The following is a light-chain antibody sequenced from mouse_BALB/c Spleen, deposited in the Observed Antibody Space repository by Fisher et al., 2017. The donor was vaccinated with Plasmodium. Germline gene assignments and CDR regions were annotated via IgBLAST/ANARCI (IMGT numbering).Light chain of an antibody. V-gene: IGKV4-74*01. J-gene: IGKJ1*01. Sequence: IVITQSTAIMSASPGERVTMTCTASSSVSSSNLHWYQQKPGSPPKLWIYSTSNLASGVPARFSGSGSGTSYSLTISSMEAEDAATYYCHQYHRSPPMTYGGGTKLEIK. CDR3: HQYHRSPPMT. CDR2: STS. CDR1: SSVSSSN.